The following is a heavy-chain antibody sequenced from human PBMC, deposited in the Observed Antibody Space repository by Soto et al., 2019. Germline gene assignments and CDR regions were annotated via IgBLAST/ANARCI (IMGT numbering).Heavy chain of an antibody. CDR3: AKAGPPNWYNTYFDY. Sequence: PGGSLGLSCAASGFTLSIYGMHWVRQAPGKGLEWVAVISYDGSNKYYADSVKGRFTISRDNSKNTLYLQMNSLRAEDTAVDYCAKAGPPNWYNTYFDYWGQGTLVTVSS. D-gene: IGHD1-1*01. J-gene: IGHJ4*02. V-gene: IGHV3-30*18. CDR1: GFTLSIYG. CDR2: ISYDGSNK.